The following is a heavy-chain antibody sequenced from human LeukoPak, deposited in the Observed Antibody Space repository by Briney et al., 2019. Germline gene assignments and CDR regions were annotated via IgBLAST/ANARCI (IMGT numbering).Heavy chain of an antibody. D-gene: IGHD3-3*01. J-gene: IGHJ3*02. V-gene: IGHV4-59*01. CDR2: IYYRGST. Sequence: PSETLSLTCTVSGGSISSYYWRWIRQPPEKGLEWIGYIYYRGSTNYNPSLKSRFTISVDTSKKQFYLKLSSVTAADPAVYYCARDGLLGGDDAFDIWGQGTMVTVSS. CDR3: ARDGLLGGDDAFDI. CDR1: GGSISSYY.